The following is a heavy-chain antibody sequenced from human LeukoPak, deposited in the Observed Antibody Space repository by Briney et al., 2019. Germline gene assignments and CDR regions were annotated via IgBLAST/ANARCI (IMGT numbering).Heavy chain of an antibody. V-gene: IGHV4-59*01. J-gene: IGHJ4*02. CDR1: GGSFSGYY. CDR2: IYHSGNT. D-gene: IGHD3-10*01. CDR3: ARTYYYGSGRYFDY. Sequence: PSETLSLTCAVYGGSFSGYYWSWIRQPPGKGLEWIGYIYHSGNTNYNPSLKSRVTVSVDTSKDQFSLKLTSVTAADTAVYYCARTYYYGSGRYFDYWGQGTLVTVSS.